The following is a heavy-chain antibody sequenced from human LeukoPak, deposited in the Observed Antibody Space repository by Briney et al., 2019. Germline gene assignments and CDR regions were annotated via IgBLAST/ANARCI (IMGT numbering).Heavy chain of an antibody. Sequence: SETLSLTCTVSGGSISNYYWSWIRQPAGKGLEWIGRISSSGSTNHNPSLKSRVTVSVDTSKNQISLKMRSVAAADTAVYYCARALYCSGVSCYSSFFDYWGQGTLVTVSS. V-gene: IGHV4-4*07. D-gene: IGHD2-15*01. CDR3: ARALYCSGVSCYSSFFDY. CDR1: GGSISNYY. J-gene: IGHJ4*02. CDR2: ISSSGST.